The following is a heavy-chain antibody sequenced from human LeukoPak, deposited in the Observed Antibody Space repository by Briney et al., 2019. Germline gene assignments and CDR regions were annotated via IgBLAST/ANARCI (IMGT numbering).Heavy chain of an antibody. CDR1: GFTFSGSG. CDR2: SGDSDGST. Sequence: GGSLRLSCAASGFTFSGSGMSWVRQAPGKGLEWISSSGDSDGSTYCADSLKGRFTISRDNSKNTLYLQMNNLRAEDTAVYYCAKGGRRGTCNPLAYWGQGALVTVSP. V-gene: IGHV3-23*01. CDR3: AKGGRRGTCNPLAY. D-gene: IGHD2-15*01. J-gene: IGHJ4*02.